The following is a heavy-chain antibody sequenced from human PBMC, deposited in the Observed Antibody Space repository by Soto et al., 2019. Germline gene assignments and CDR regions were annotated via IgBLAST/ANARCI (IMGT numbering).Heavy chain of an antibody. Sequence: QVQLVQSGAEVKKPGSSVKVSCKASGGTFSSYAISWVRQAPGQGLEWMGGIIPIFGTANYAQKFQGRVTITADKSTSPAYVEVSSLRSEDTAVYYCAVRELELYSLFDPWGQGTLLTVSS. CDR3: AVRELELYSLFDP. CDR2: IIPIFGTA. V-gene: IGHV1-69*06. D-gene: IGHD1-7*01. CDR1: GGTFSSYA. J-gene: IGHJ5*02.